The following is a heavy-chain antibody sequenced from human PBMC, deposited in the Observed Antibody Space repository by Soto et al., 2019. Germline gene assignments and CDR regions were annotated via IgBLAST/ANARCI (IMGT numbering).Heavy chain of an antibody. CDR3: ASHLVMTGTRGFDH. D-gene: IGHD3-9*01. CDR1: SGSISSSNW. J-gene: IGHJ4*02. Sequence: SETLSLTCAVSSGSISSSNWWSWVRQPPGKGLEWIGEIAHTENTNYNPSLKSRVTISVDKSKNQFSLRLTSVTAADTAVYYCASHLVMTGTRGFDHWGQGTLVTVS. V-gene: IGHV4-4*02. CDR2: IAHTENT.